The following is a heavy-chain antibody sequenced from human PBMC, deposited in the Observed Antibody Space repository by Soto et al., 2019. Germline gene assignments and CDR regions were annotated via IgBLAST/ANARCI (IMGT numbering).Heavy chain of an antibody. D-gene: IGHD2-15*01. CDR3: ARDRVAVDYYYGMDV. J-gene: IGHJ6*02. Sequence: GGSLRLSCAASGFTFSSYAMHWVRQAPGKGLEWVAVISYDGSNKYYADSVKGRFTISRDNSKNTLYLQMNSLRAEDTAVYYCARDRVAVDYYYGMDVWGQGTTVTVSS. CDR2: ISYDGSNK. CDR1: GFTFSSYA. V-gene: IGHV3-30-3*01.